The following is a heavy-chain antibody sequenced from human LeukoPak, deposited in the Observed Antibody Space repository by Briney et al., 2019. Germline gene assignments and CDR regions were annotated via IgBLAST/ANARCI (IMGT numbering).Heavy chain of an antibody. CDR3: ARAWGY. CDR1: GLTFCEYY. CDR2: ISSSGSTI. D-gene: IGHD3-16*01. V-gene: IGHV3-11*01. Sequence: GGPLRLSCAASGLTFCEYYMSWMRQAPGEGLEGVSYISSSGSTIYYADSVKGRFTVSRDNAKNSLYGQLNSLRAEGTAVYYGARAWGYWGQRTRVTVSS. J-gene: IGHJ4*02.